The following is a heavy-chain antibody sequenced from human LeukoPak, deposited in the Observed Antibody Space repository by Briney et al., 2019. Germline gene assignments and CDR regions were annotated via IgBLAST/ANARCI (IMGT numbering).Heavy chain of an antibody. J-gene: IGHJ4*02. Sequence: GGSLRLSCAASGFTFSSYGMHWVRQAPGKGLEWVAVISYDGGITHYADSVKDRFTISRDNSKNTLFLQLNSLRGDDTAVYYCARDSTYFYDGGSSGPHYFDYWGQGTLVTVSS. CDR2: ISYDGGIT. CDR1: GFTFSSYG. D-gene: IGHD3-16*01. V-gene: IGHV3-30*03. CDR3: ARDSTYFYDGGSSGPHYFDY.